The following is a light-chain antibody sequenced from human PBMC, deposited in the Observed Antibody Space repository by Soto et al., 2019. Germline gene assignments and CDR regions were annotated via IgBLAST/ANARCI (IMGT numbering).Light chain of an antibody. CDR2: GSS. V-gene: IGKV3-15*01. Sequence: EIVMTQSPATLSVSPGERATLSCRASESVRSNLAWYQQKPGQAPRILIYGSSTRATGLPARFSGSGSGTEFTLTISSLQSEDFAIYYCQQYNDWLWTFGQGTKVDIK. CDR1: ESVRSN. CDR3: QQYNDWLWT. J-gene: IGKJ1*01.